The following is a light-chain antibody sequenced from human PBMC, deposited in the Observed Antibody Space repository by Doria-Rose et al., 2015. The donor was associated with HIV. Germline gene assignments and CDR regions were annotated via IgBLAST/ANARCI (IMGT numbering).Light chain of an antibody. CDR3: HQYGTSWT. V-gene: IGKV3-20*01. Sequence: TQSPGTLSLSPGERATLSCRASQSFGSTYLAWYQKKPGQAPSLLIYDGSTRATGIPDRFSASGSGTDFTLTINRLEPEDFALYYCHQYGTSWTFGQGTKVEI. CDR2: DGS. CDR1: QSFGSTY. J-gene: IGKJ1*01.